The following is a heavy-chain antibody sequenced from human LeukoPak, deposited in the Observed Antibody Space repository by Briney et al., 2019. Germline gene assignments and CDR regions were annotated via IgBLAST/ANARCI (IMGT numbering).Heavy chain of an antibody. D-gene: IGHD3-3*01. CDR3: ARDQYDTWSRRGNFDF. CDR2: IKLDGSEK. V-gene: IGHV3-7*03. CDR1: GFTFGKYW. Sequence: GGSLRLSCVASGFTFGKYWMSWVRQAPGKGLEWLANIKLDGSEKNYVDSVKGRFTISRDNTKNSLYLQMNSLRAEDTAVFYCARDQYDTWSRRGNFDFCGQGTLVIVSS. J-gene: IGHJ4*02.